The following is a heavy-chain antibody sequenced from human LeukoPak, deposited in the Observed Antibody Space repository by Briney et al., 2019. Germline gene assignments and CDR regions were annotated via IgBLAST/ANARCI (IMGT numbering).Heavy chain of an antibody. CDR2: IGSSGGGI. D-gene: IGHD7-27*01. Sequence: GGSLRLPCAASGFTFSTYTMYWVRHPPGKGLEWVSIIGSSGGGIHYADSVKGRFTISRDNSKNALYLQMNSLGVEDTAVYYCAIDPNWGTHSWGQGVLVTVSS. CDR3: AIDPNWGTHS. J-gene: IGHJ4*02. CDR1: GFTFSTYT. V-gene: IGHV3-23*01.